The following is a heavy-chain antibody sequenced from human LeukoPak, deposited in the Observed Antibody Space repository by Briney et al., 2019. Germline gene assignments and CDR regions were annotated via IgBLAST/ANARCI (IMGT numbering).Heavy chain of an antibody. CDR1: GGSISSGGYY. D-gene: IGHD3-22*01. V-gene: IGHV4-30-2*01. J-gene: IGHJ4*02. CDR3: ARGGVREYYDSSGYYDAVDFDY. CDR2: IYHSGST. Sequence: SETLSLTCTVSGGSISSGGYYWSWIRQPPGKGLEWIGYIYHSGSTYYNPSLKSRVTISVDRSKNQFSLKLSSVTAADTAVYYCARGGVREYYDSSGYYDAVDFDYWGQGTLVTVSS.